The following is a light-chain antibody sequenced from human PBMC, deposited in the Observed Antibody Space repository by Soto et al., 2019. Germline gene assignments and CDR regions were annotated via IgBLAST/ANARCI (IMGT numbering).Light chain of an antibody. CDR1: QSVSSSY. CDR2: GTS. J-gene: IGKJ2*01. Sequence: EIVLTQSPGTLSLSPGERATLSCWASQSVSSSYLAWYRQKPGQAPRLLIHGTSRRATGIPDRFSGSGSGTDFTLTISRVEPEDFAVYYCQQYGSSPYPFGLGTKLEIK. CDR3: QQYGSSPYP. V-gene: IGKV3-20*01.